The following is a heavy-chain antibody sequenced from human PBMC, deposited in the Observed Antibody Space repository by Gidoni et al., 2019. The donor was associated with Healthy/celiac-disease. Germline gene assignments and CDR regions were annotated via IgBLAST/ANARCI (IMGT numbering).Heavy chain of an antibody. CDR3: AREQRPYYYYMDV. CDR1: AGTFSSYA. Sequence: QVQLVQSGAEVKKPGSSVKVSCKASAGTFSSYAISWVRPAPGQGLEWMGGIIPIFGTANYAQKFQGRVTITADEATSTAYMELSSLRSEDTAVYYCAREQRPYYYYMDVWGKGTTVTVSS. CDR2: IIPIFGTA. D-gene: IGHD5-18*01. V-gene: IGHV1-69*01. J-gene: IGHJ6*03.